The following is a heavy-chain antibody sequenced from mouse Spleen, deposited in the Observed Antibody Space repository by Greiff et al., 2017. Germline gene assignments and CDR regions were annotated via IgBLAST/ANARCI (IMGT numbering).Heavy chain of an antibody. CDR3: ARQTGTGAMDY. V-gene: IGHV5-12*02. Sequence: EVHLVESGGGLVQPGGSLKLSCATSGFTFSDYYMYWVRQTPEKRLEWVAYISNGGGSTYYPDTVKGRFTISRDNAKNTLYLQMSRLKSEDTAMYYCARQTGTGAMDYWGQGTSVTVSS. CDR2: ISNGGGST. D-gene: IGHD4-1*01. CDR1: GFTFSDYY. J-gene: IGHJ4*01.